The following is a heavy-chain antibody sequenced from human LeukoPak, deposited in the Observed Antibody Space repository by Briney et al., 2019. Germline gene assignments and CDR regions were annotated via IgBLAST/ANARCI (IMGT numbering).Heavy chain of an antibody. V-gene: IGHV1-46*03. CDR2: INPSGGST. CDR3: ARVPIFGVATDAFDI. Sequence: ASVKVSCKGSGYTFASYYMHWARQAPGQELEWMGIINPSGGSTSYAQKFQGRVTMTRDTSTSTVYMELSSLRSEDTAVYYCARVPIFGVATDAFDIWGQGTMVTVSS. D-gene: IGHD3-3*01. J-gene: IGHJ3*02. CDR1: GYTFASYY.